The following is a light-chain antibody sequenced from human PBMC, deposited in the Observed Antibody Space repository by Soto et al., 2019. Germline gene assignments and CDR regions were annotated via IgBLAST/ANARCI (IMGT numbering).Light chain of an antibody. V-gene: IGLV2-14*01. CDR3: SSYRSSSTV. J-gene: IGLJ1*01. CDR2: EVS. Sequence: QSALTQPASVSASPGQSITISCAGTSSDVGGWPHVSWYQQHPGKAPKLVIYEVSTRPSGVSSRFSGSKSGNTASLTISGLQAEDEADYYCSSYRSSSTVFGTGTKLTVL. CDR1: SSDVGGWPH.